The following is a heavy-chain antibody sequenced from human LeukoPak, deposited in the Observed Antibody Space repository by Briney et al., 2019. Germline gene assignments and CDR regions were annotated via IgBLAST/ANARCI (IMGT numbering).Heavy chain of an antibody. V-gene: IGHV1-24*01. CDR2: FDPEDGET. Sequence: GASVKVSCKVSGYTLIELSMHWVRQAPGKGLEWMGGFDPEDGETIYAQKFQGRVTMTEDTSTDTAYMELSSLRSEDTAVYYCATVVFWSGYYGAPDYWGQGTLVTVSS. CDR1: GYTLIELS. D-gene: IGHD3-3*01. J-gene: IGHJ4*02. CDR3: ATVVFWSGYYGAPDY.